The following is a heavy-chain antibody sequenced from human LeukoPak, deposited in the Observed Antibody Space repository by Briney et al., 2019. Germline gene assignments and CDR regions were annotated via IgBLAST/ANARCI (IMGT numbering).Heavy chain of an antibody. Sequence: ASVKVSCKASGYTFTSYAMHWVRQAPGQGLEWMGWINVGNGNTKYSQKFQGRVTMTRDTFTSTVYMELSSLRSEDTAVYYCARETIVVVPSFDYWGQGTLVTVSS. D-gene: IGHD3-22*01. V-gene: IGHV1-3*01. J-gene: IGHJ4*02. CDR1: GYTFTSYA. CDR2: INVGNGNT. CDR3: ARETIVVVPSFDY.